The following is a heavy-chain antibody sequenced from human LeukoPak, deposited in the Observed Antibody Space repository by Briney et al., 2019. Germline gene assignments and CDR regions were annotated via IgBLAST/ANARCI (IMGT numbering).Heavy chain of an antibody. Sequence: GGSLRLSCAASGFTFSSYGMHWVRQAPGKGLEWVALIRYDGSNKYYADSVKGRFTISRDNSKNTLYLQMNSLRAEDTAVYYCATAPPYYYDSSGYYYGTWGQGTMVTVSS. CDR2: IRYDGSNK. D-gene: IGHD3-22*01. CDR3: ATAPPYYYDSSGYYYGT. CDR1: GFTFSSYG. J-gene: IGHJ3*01. V-gene: IGHV3-30*02.